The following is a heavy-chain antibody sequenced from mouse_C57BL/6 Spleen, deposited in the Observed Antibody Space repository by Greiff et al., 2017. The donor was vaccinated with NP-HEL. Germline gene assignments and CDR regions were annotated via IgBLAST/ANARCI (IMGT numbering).Heavy chain of an antibody. Sequence: VQLQQPGAELVKPGASVKMSCKASGYTFTSYWITWVKQRPGQGLEWIGDIYPGSGSTNYNEKFKSKATLTVATSSSTAYMQLSSLTSEDSAVYYCARGDSSDYYAMDYWGQGTSVTVSS. J-gene: IGHJ4*01. V-gene: IGHV1-55*01. CDR2: IYPGSGST. CDR3: ARGDSSDYYAMDY. CDR1: GYTFTSYW. D-gene: IGHD3-2*01.